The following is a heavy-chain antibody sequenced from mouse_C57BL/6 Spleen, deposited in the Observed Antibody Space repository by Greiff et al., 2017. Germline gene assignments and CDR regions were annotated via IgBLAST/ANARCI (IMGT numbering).Heavy chain of an antibody. J-gene: IGHJ1*03. V-gene: IGHV1-22*01. CDR2: INPNNGGT. D-gene: IGHD2-3*01. CDR3: ARSGYYLYWYFDV. CDR1: GYTFTDYN. Sequence: EVQLQESGPELVKPGASVKMSCKASGYTFTDYNMHWVKQSHGKSLEWIGYINPNNGGTSYNQKFKGKATLTVNKSSSTAYMELRSLTSEDSAVYYCARSGYYLYWYFDVWGTGTTVTVSS.